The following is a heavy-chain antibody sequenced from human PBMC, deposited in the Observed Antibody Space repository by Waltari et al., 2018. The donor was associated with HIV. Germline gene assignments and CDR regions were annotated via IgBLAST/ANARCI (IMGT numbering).Heavy chain of an antibody. Sequence: EVQLVESGGGLVKPGGSLRLSCAASGFTFSSYSMNWVRQAPGKGLEWVSSISSSSSYIYYADSVKGRFTTSRDNAKNSLYLQMNSLRAEDTAVYFCARDVWCSSGCSALDYWGQGTLVTVSS. CDR2: ISSSSSYI. CDR3: ARDVWCSSGCSALDY. D-gene: IGHD6-19*01. CDR1: GFTFSSYS. V-gene: IGHV3-21*01. J-gene: IGHJ4*02.